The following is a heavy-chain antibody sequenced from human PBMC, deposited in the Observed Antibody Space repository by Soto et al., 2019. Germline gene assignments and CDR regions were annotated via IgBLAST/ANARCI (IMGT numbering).Heavy chain of an antibody. V-gene: IGHV1-69*13. CDR3: ARDRAVAGPYYFDY. Sequence: ASVKVSCKASGGTFSSYAISWVRQAPGQGLEWMGGIIPIFGTANYAQKFQGRVTITADESTSTAYMELSSLRSEDTAVYYCARDRAVAGPYYFDYWGQGTLVTVSS. CDR2: IIPIFGTA. J-gene: IGHJ4*02. CDR1: GGTFSSYA. D-gene: IGHD6-19*01.